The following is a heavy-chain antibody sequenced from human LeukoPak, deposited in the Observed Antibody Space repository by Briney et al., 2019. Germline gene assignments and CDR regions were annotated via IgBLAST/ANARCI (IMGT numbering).Heavy chain of an antibody. CDR2: IYYSGST. Sequence: SETLSLTCTVSGGSISGYYWSWIRQPPGKGLEWIGYIYYSGSTSYNSSLKSRVTISVDTSKNQFSLKLSSVTAADTAVYYCARVRGHDILTGGDYYGMDVWGQGTTVTVSS. J-gene: IGHJ6*02. CDR3: ARVRGHDILTGGDYYGMDV. CDR1: GGSISGYY. V-gene: IGHV4-59*01. D-gene: IGHD3-9*01.